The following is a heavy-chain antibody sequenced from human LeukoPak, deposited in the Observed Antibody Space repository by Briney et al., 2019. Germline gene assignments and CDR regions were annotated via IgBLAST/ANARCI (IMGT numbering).Heavy chain of an antibody. CDR1: GGSIGSGGYY. Sequence: SQTLSLTCAVSGGSIGSGGYYWSWIRHQPGKGLEWIGYIYSSGSTDYNPSLKSRLAISVDTPKNQFSLKVTPVTAADTAVYYCARGRSAAGNFDYWGQGTLVTVSS. V-gene: IGHV4-31*11. CDR2: IYSSGST. CDR3: ARGRSAAGNFDY. J-gene: IGHJ4*02. D-gene: IGHD6-13*01.